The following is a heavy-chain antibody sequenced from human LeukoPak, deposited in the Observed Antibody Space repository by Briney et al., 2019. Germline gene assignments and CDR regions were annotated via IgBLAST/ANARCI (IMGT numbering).Heavy chain of an antibody. CDR3: ARDLGPPYYCGSGSFDY. J-gene: IGHJ4*02. CDR1: RGSISSSSYF. CDR2: ISYSVTT. D-gene: IGHD3-10*01. Sequence: LETLSLTCTHSRGSISSSSYFWGWIRQPPGEGLGWIGSISYSVTTYYHPSLKSRAPISVDTSKNQFSLRLSSVTPADPPGYSCARDLGPPYYCGSGSFDYWGQGTLVTVSS. V-gene: IGHV4-39*07.